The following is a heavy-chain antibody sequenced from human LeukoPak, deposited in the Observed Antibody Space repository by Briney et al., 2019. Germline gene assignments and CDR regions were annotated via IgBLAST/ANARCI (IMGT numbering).Heavy chain of an antibody. J-gene: IGHJ4*02. V-gene: IGHV3-11*01. Sequence: GGSLRLSCAASGFTFSDYYMSWIRQAPGKGLAWVSYISSSGSTIYYADSVKGRFTISRDNAKNSLYLQMNSLRAEDTAVYYCARAPVATIRGYFDYWGQGTLVTVSS. CDR2: ISSSGSTI. D-gene: IGHD5-12*01. CDR3: ARAPVATIRGYFDY. CDR1: GFTFSDYY.